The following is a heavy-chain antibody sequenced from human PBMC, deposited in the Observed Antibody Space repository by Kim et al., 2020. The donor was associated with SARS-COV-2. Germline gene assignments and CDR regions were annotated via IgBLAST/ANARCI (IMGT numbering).Heavy chain of an antibody. CDR1: GFTFSSYW. D-gene: IGHD2-2*02. CDR2: INSDGSST. J-gene: IGHJ5*02. Sequence: GGSLRLSCAASGFTFSSYWMHWVRQAPGKGLVWVSRINSDGSSTSYADSVKGRFTISRDNAKNTLYLQMNSLRAEDTAVYYCARVSTVVPAAIGNWFDPWGQGTLVTVSS. V-gene: IGHV3-74*01. CDR3: ARVSTVVPAAIGNWFDP.